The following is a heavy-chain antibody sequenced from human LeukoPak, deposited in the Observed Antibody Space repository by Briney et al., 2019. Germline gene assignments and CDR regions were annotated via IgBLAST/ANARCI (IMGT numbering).Heavy chain of an antibody. Sequence: GGSLRLSCAASGFTFSSYSMNWVRQAPWKGLEWVSSITGDGRDTFHADSVKGRFTMSRDNSKNTLYLQMNSLRVEDTAVYYCAKIENSQSDYWGQGTLVTVSS. CDR3: AKIENSQSDY. CDR1: GFTFSSYS. D-gene: IGHD2/OR15-2a*01. J-gene: IGHJ4*02. V-gene: IGHV3-23*01. CDR2: ITGDGRDT.